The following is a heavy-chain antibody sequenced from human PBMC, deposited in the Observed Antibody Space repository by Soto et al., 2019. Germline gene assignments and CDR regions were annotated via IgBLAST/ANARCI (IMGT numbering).Heavy chain of an antibody. CDR1: GGSIISDGYS. CDR3: VRRSPDDAFDI. Sequence: SETLSLTCAVSGGSIISDGYSWSWIRQPPGKGLQWIGHIYEGGNTYYTPSLESRVAISTDKSKNQFSLRLSSVTAADTAVYYCVRRSPDDAFDIWGQGTMVTVSS. CDR2: IYEGGNT. J-gene: IGHJ3*02. V-gene: IGHV4-30-2*01.